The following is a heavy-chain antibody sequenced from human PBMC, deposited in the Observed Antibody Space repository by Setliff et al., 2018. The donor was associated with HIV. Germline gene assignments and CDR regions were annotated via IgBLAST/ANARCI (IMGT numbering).Heavy chain of an antibody. D-gene: IGHD3-22*01. V-gene: IGHV3-9*01. CDR1: GFTFEDYG. CDR2: ISWDSGSV. J-gene: IGHJ4*02. Sequence: PGGSLRLSCAASGFTFEDYGMHWVRQAPGKGLEWVSGISWDSGSVGYADSVRGRFTISRDNAKKSLYLRMNSLRTEDTAVYYCAKDWESSGYYAPFDYWGQVTLVTVSS. CDR3: AKDWESSGYYAPFDY.